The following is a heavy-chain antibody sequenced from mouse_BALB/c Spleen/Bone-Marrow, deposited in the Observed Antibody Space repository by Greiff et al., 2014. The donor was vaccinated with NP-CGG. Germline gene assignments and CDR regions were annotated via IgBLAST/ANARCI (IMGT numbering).Heavy chain of an antibody. CDR2: IWAGGST. D-gene: IGHD1-2*01. CDR3: ARYYYGFLDY. CDR1: GFSLTSYD. V-gene: IGHV2-9*02. Sequence: VKLVESGPGLVAPSQSLSITCTVSGFSLTSYDVHWVRQPPGKGLEWLGVIWAGGSTNYNSTLMSRLTISKDNSKSQVFLKMNSLQTDDTAMYYCARYYYGFLDYWGQGTTLTVSS. J-gene: IGHJ2*01.